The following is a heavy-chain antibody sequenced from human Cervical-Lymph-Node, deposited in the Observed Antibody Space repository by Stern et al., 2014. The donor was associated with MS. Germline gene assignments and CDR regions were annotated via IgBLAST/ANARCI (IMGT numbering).Heavy chain of an antibody. CDR1: GYTFSTYY. CDR3: ARTLSGTSAFDF. J-gene: IGHJ4*02. Sequence: QVQLMQSGAEVKKPGASVKVSCKASGYTFSTYYVHWVRQAPGQGLEWMGMINPSDGNTNYAQKFQGRVTMSRDTSTSTVYMELSSLISEDTAMYYCARTLSGTSAFDFWGQGTLVTVSS. D-gene: IGHD3-10*01. V-gene: IGHV1-46*01. CDR2: INPSDGNT.